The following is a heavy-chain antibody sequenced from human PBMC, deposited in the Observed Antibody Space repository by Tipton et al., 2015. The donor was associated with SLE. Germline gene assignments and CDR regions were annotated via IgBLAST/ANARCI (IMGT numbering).Heavy chain of an antibody. CDR3: ARHGNQDY. J-gene: IGHJ4*02. V-gene: IGHV4-39*01. D-gene: IGHD4-23*01. CDR1: GGSISSSSYS. Sequence: TLSLTCTVSGGSISSSSYSWGWIRQPPGKGLEWIGSIYYSGSTYYNPSLKSRVTISVDTSKNQFSLKLSSVTAADTAVYYCARHGNQDYWGQGTLVTVSS. CDR2: IYYSGST.